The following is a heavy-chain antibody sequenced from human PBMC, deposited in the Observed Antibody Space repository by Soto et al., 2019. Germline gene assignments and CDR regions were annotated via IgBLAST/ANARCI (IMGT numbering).Heavy chain of an antibody. D-gene: IGHD1-26*01. Sequence: ASVKVSCEASGGSFSSYAISWARQAPGQGLEWMGGIIPIFGTANYAQKFQGRVTITADESTSTAYMELSSLRSEDTAVYYCARDPYSGSYWGGSDYWGQGTLVTVSS. CDR2: IIPIFGTA. J-gene: IGHJ4*02. CDR3: ARDPYSGSYWGGSDY. CDR1: GGSFSSYA. V-gene: IGHV1-69*13.